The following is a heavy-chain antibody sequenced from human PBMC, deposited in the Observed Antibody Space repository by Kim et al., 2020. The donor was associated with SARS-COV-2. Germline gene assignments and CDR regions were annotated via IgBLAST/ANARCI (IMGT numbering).Heavy chain of an antibody. CDR3: VRLTTNYADY. Sequence: GSAYYADPVIGRFTVSRDNFKNILYLQMSSLIVEDTARYYCVRLTTNYADYWGQGTLVTVSS. CDR2: GSA. D-gene: IGHD4-4*01. J-gene: IGHJ4*02. V-gene: IGHV3-23*01.